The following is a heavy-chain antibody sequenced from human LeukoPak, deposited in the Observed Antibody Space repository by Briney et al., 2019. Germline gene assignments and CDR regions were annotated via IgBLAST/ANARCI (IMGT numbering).Heavy chain of an antibody. CDR3: AREVERIGLTYYYDSSGYSVRWFDP. D-gene: IGHD3-22*01. Sequence: GGSLRLSCAASGFTFSSYSMNWVRQAPGKGLEWVSSISSSSSYIYYAGSVKGRFTISRDNAKNSLYLQMNSLRAEDTAVYYCAREVERIGLTYYYDSSGYSVRWFDPWGQGTLVTVSS. V-gene: IGHV3-21*01. CDR1: GFTFSSYS. CDR2: ISSSSSYI. J-gene: IGHJ5*02.